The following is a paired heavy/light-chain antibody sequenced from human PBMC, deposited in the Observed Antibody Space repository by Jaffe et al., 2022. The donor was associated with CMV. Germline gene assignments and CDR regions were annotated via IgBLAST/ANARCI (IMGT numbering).Heavy chain of an antibody. J-gene: IGHJ3*02. Sequence: EMQLVESGGGLVKPGGSLRLSCAASGFTFSSYSMNWVRQAPGKGLEWVSSISYSSSYIYYADSVKGRFTISRDNAKNSLYLQMNSLRAEDTAVYYCARGGSQYGDSGRHDAFDIWGQGTMVTVSS. CDR1: GFTFSSYS. CDR2: ISYSSSYI. CDR3: ARGGSQYGDSGRHDAFDI. D-gene: IGHD4-17*01. V-gene: IGHV3-21*01.
Light chain of an antibody. CDR1: SGHSSYA. CDR2: LNSDGSH. J-gene: IGLJ3*02. CDR3: QTWGTGIQV. V-gene: IGLV4-69*01. Sequence: QLVLTQSPSASASLGASVKLTCTLSSGHSSYAIAWHQQQPEKGPRNLMKLNSDGSHIKGDGIPDRFSGSSSGAERYLTISSLQSEDEADYYCQTWGTGIQVFGGGTKLTVL.